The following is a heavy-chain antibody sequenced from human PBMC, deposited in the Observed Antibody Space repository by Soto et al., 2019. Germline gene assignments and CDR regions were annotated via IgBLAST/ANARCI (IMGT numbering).Heavy chain of an antibody. CDR3: ARVPYGGSYWREFDY. V-gene: IGHV3-21*01. J-gene: IGHJ4*02. D-gene: IGHD1-26*01. Sequence: EVQLVESGGGLVKPGGSLRLSCAASGFTFSSYSMNWVRQAPGKGLEWVSSIFISSSYIYYADSVKGRFTISRDNAKNALYLQMNSLRADDTPVYYCARVPYGGSYWREFDYWGQGTLVTVSS. CDR2: IFISSSYI. CDR1: GFTFSSYS.